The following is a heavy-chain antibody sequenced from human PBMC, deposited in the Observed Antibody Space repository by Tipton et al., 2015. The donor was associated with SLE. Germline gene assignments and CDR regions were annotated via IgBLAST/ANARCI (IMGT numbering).Heavy chain of an antibody. CDR2: ISSSSSTI. D-gene: IGHD5-18*01. Sequence: SLRLSCAASGFTFSSYCMNWVRQAPGKGLEWVSYISSSSSTIFYADSVKGRFTISRDNAKNSLYLQMNSLRAEDTALYYCARDRPHTAMIFDYWGQGRLVTVSS. V-gene: IGHV3-48*01. J-gene: IGHJ4*02. CDR1: GFTFSSYC. CDR3: ARDRPHTAMIFDY.